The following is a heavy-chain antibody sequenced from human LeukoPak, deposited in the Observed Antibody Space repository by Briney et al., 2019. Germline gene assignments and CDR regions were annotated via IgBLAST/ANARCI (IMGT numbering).Heavy chain of an antibody. CDR2: INHSGST. CDR3: ARHMPPLRYFDWLLPYYFDY. D-gene: IGHD3-9*01. J-gene: IGHJ4*02. Sequence: SETLSLTCAVYGGSISGYYWSWIRQPPGKGLEWIGEINHSGSTNYNPSLKSRVTISVDTSKNQFSLKLSSVTAADTAVYYCARHMPPLRYFDWLLPYYFDYWGQGTLVTVSS. V-gene: IGHV4-34*01. CDR1: GGSISGYY.